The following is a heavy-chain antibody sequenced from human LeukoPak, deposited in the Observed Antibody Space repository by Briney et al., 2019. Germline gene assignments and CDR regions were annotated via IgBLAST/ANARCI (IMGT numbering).Heavy chain of an antibody. Sequence: PSETLSLTCTVSGGSISSYYWSWIRQPAGKGLEWIGRIYTSGSTNYNPSLKSRVTMSVDTSKNQFSLKLSSVTAAATAVYYCARVVSPCSGGSCYPGDYYYYMDVWGKGTTVTVSS. J-gene: IGHJ6*03. D-gene: IGHD2-15*01. CDR3: ARVVSPCSGGSCYPGDYYYYMDV. CDR2: IYTSGST. CDR1: GGSISSYY. V-gene: IGHV4-4*07.